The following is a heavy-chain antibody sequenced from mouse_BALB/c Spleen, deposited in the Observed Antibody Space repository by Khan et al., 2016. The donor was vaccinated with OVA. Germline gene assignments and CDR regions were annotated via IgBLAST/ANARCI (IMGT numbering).Heavy chain of an antibody. D-gene: IGHD1-1*01. CDR2: ISYSGST. CDR3: ARGNYYGYAMDY. J-gene: IGHJ4*01. Sequence: EVQLQESGPGLVKPSQSLSLTCTVTGYSITSNYAWNWIRQFPGNKLEWMGYISYSGSTSYNPSLKSRISITRYTSKNPFFLQLSSVTTEDTATYYCARGNYYGYAMDYWGQGTSVTVAS. V-gene: IGHV3-2*02. CDR1: GYSITSNYA.